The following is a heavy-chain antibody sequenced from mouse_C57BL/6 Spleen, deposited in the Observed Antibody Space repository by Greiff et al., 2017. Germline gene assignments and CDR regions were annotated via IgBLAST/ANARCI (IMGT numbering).Heavy chain of an antibody. CDR2: IGSGGST. D-gene: IGHD2-1*01. CDR3: ANYGNYEDYAMDY. V-gene: IGHV2-4*01. Sequence: VQGVESGPGLVQPSQSLSITCTVSGFSLTSYGVHWVRQPPGKGLEWLGVIGSGGSTDYNAAFISRLSISKDNSKSQVFFKMNSLQADDTAIYYCANYGNYEDYAMDYWGQGTSVTVSS. CDR1: GFSLTSYG. J-gene: IGHJ4*01.